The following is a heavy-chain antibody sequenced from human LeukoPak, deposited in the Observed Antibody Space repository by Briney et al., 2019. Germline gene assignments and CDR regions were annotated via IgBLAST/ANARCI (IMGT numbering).Heavy chain of an antibody. J-gene: IGHJ3*01. Sequence: SETLSLTCAVSEMSFSAYYWNWIRQSPGKGLEWIGEINYGGSTKYTPSLEGRGTILIDTSKNQFSLKLTSVTAADTAVYYCARGFPPGSGSRGSHAFDVWGHGTMVTV. D-gene: IGHD6-19*01. CDR1: EMSFSAYY. CDR2: INYGGST. CDR3: ARGFPPGSGSRGSHAFDV. V-gene: IGHV4-34*01.